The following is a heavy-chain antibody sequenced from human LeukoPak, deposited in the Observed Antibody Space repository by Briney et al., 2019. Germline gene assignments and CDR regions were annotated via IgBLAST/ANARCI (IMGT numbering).Heavy chain of an antibody. J-gene: IGHJ4*02. Sequence: GASVKVSCKASGHTFTSYGISWVRQAPGQGLEWMGWISAYNGNTNYAQKLQGRVTMTTDTSTSTAYMDLRSLRSDDTAVYYCARDALVYYYDSSPPGYSGQGTLVTVSS. D-gene: IGHD3-22*01. CDR2: ISAYNGNT. V-gene: IGHV1-18*01. CDR3: ARDALVYYYDSSPPGY. CDR1: GHTFTSYG.